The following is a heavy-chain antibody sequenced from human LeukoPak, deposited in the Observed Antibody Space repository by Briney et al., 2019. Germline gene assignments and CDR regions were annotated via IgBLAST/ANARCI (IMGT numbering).Heavy chain of an antibody. CDR3: ARTRYEPYYYYGMDV. D-gene: IGHD1-14*01. CDR2: IYTSGST. J-gene: IGHJ6*02. Sequence: PSETLSLTCTVSGSSMSSYYWSWIRQPAGKGLEWIGRIYTSGSTNYNPSLKSRVTMSVDTSKNQFSLKLSSVTAADTAVYYCARTRYEPYYYYGMDVWGQGATVTVSS. CDR1: GSSMSSYY. V-gene: IGHV4-4*07.